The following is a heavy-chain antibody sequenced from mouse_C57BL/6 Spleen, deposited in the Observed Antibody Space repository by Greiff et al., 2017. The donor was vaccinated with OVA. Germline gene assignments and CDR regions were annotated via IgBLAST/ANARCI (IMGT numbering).Heavy chain of an antibody. D-gene: IGHD2-4*01. Sequence: EVKLVESGGGLVQPGGSLSLSCAASGFSFTDYYMSWVRQPPGKALEWLGFIRNNSNGYTTEYSASVKARFTISRDNSQSVLYLQMNALRAEDSANYYCARYSGDYDAAYWGQGTLVTVSA. CDR1: GFSFTDYY. CDR2: IRNNSNGYTT. J-gene: IGHJ3*01. V-gene: IGHV7-3*01. CDR3: ARYSGDYDAAY.